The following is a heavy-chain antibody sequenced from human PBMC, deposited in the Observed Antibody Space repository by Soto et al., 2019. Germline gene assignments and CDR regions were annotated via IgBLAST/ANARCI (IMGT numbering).Heavy chain of an antibody. Sequence: SETLSLTCTVSGGSISSYYWSWIRQPPGKGLGWIGYIYYSGSTNYNPSLKSRVTISVDTSKNQFSLKLSSVTAADTAVYYCARQSLSIAARLDYHYYYMDVWGKGTTVTVSS. D-gene: IGHD6-6*01. V-gene: IGHV4-59*08. J-gene: IGHJ6*03. CDR1: GGSISSYY. CDR3: ARQSLSIAARLDYHYYYMDV. CDR2: IYYSGST.